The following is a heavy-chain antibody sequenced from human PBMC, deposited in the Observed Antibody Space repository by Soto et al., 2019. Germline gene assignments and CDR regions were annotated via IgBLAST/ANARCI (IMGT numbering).Heavy chain of an antibody. Sequence: QVQLVQSGVEVKKPGASVKVSCKASGYIFSSYGLSWVRLAPGQGLEWMGWISTSNGNTKCAQKFQDRVAMTTDTSTSTAYMELRSLRYDDSAVYYGARTLSSSSSPYYFNFWGQGTLVSVSS. V-gene: IGHV1-18*04. CDR3: ARTLSSSSSPYYFNF. J-gene: IGHJ4*02. CDR2: ISTSNGNT. CDR1: GYIFSSYG. D-gene: IGHD6-6*01.